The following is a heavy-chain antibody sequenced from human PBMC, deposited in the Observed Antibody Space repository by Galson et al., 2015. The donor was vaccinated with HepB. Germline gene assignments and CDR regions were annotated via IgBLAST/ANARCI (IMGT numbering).Heavy chain of an antibody. D-gene: IGHD2-2*01. V-gene: IGHV1-3*01. CDR1: GYTFKSYV. J-gene: IGHJ4*02. CDR2: IDGGNGNT. CDR3: ARGYQLLLGY. Sequence: SVKVSCKASGYTFKSYVMYWMRQAPGQRLEWMGWIDGGNGNTKYSQKFQGRVTITRDTSASTAYMELSSLRSEDTAVYYCARGYQLLLGYWGQGTLVTVSS.